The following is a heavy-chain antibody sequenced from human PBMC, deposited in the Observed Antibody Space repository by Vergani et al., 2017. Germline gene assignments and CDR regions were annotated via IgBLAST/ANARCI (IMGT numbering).Heavy chain of an antibody. CDR3: AKGRYDILTGYYYYYGMDV. CDR2: ISGSGGST. Sequence: EVQLLESGGGLVQPGGSLRLSCAASGFTFSSYAMSWVRQAPGKGLEWVSAISGSGGSTYYADSVKGRFTISRDNSKNTLYLQMNSLRAEDTAVYYCAKGRYDILTGYYYYYGMDVWGQGP. D-gene: IGHD3-9*01. CDR1: GFTFSSYA. J-gene: IGHJ6*02. V-gene: IGHV3-23*01.